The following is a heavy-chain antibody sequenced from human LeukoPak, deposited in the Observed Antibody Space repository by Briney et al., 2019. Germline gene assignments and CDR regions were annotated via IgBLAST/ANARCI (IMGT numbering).Heavy chain of an antibody. D-gene: IGHD3-22*01. Sequence: GGSLRLSCAASGFTFDDYAMHWVRQAPGKGLEWVSGISWNSGSIGYADSVKGRFTISRDNAKNSLYLQMNSLRAEDTALYYCAKDYYYDPYTTGAFDIWGQGTMVTVSS. J-gene: IGHJ3*02. CDR2: ISWNSGSI. CDR3: AKDYYYDPYTTGAFDI. CDR1: GFTFDDYA. V-gene: IGHV3-9*01.